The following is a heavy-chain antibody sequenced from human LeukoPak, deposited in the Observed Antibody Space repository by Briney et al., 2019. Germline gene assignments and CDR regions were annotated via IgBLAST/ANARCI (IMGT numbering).Heavy chain of an antibody. Sequence: PSETLSLTCTVSGGSISSSSYYWGWIRQPPGKGLEWIGTIYYSGSTYCNPSLKGRVTISVDTSKNQFSLKLSSVTAADTAVYYCARHPRSRYNSNYGYWGQDTLVTVSS. CDR2: IYYSGST. D-gene: IGHD1-7*01. V-gene: IGHV4-39*01. J-gene: IGHJ1*01. CDR3: ARHPRSRYNSNYGY. CDR1: GGSISSSSYY.